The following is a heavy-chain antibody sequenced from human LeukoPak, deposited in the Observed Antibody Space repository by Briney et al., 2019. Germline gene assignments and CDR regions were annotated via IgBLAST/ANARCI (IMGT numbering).Heavy chain of an antibody. CDR3: ATGGPTNFDY. CDR1: GGSISSGSYY. J-gene: IGHJ4*02. Sequence: SQTLSLTCTVSGGSISSGSYYWSWIRQPAGKGLEWIGRIYTSGSTNYNPSLKSRVTISVDTSKNRFSLKLSSVTAADTAVYYCATGGPTNFDYWGQGTLVTVSS. V-gene: IGHV4-61*02. CDR2: IYTSGST.